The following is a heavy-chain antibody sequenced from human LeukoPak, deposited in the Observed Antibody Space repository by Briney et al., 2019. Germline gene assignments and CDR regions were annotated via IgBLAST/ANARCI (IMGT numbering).Heavy chain of an antibody. J-gene: IGHJ4*02. V-gene: IGHV4-59*01. D-gene: IGHD3-10*01. CDR2: IYYSGTT. Sequence: PSETLSLTCAVTGGSTNNFYWNWIRQSPGKGLEWIGYIYYSGTTNYNPSLKSRVTISVDTSKNQFSLKLNSVTAADTAVYYCARIKGSGRYYFDYWGQGTLVTVSS. CDR3: ARIKGSGRYYFDY. CDR1: GGSTNNFY.